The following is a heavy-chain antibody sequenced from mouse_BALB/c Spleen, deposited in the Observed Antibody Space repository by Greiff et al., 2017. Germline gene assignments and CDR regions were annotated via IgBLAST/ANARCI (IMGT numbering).Heavy chain of an antibody. CDR2: ISSGGSYT. CDR1: GFTFSSYA. Sequence: EVQGVESGGGLVKPGGSLKLSCAASGFTFSSYAMSWVRQSPEKRLEWVAEISSGGSYTYYPDTVTGRFTISRDNAKNTLYLEMSSLRSEDTAMYDCARGIDSRYYAMDYWGQGTSVTVSS. CDR3: ARGIDSRYYAMDY. J-gene: IGHJ4*01. D-gene: IGHD1-1*01. V-gene: IGHV5-9-4*01.